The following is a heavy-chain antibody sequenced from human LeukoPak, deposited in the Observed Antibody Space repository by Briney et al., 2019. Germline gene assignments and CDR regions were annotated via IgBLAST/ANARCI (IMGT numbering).Heavy chain of an antibody. CDR3: AKESDVAAAGIDY. D-gene: IGHD6-13*01. J-gene: IGHJ4*02. CDR2: IRYEGSNK. CDR1: GFTFSSYA. Sequence: GGSLRLSCAASGFTFSSYAMIWVRQAPGKGLQWVRFIRYEGSNKYYADSVKGRFTISRDNSKNTPYLQMNSLRVEDTAVYYCAKESDVAAAGIDYWGQGTLVTVSS. V-gene: IGHV3-30*02.